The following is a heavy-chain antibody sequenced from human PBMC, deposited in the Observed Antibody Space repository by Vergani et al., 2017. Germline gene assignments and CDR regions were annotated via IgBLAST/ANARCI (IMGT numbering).Heavy chain of an antibody. CDR1: GFTVSSNY. CDR3: AREGYIGYELGRIFDY. Sequence: EVQLVDSGGGLIQPGGSLRLSCAASGFTVSSNYMSWVRQAPGKGLEWVSVIYSGGSTYYADSVKGRFTISRDKSKNTLYLQMNSRRAEDTAVYYYAREGYIGYELGRIFDYWGQGTLVTVSS. CDR2: IYSGGST. D-gene: IGHD5-12*01. J-gene: IGHJ4*02. V-gene: IGHV3-53*01.